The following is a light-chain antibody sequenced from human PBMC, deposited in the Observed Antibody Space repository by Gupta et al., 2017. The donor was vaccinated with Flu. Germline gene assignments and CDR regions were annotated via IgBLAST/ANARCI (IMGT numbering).Light chain of an antibody. Sequence: QSVLTQPPSVSGAPGQRVTISCPGSSSNIGAGYDVHWYQRFPGTAPKLLISGNNNRPSGVPDRFSGSKSGTSASLAITVLQAEDETDYYCQSYDSSLSGWVFGGGTKLTVL. CDR1: SSNIGAGYD. CDR2: GNN. J-gene: IGLJ3*02. V-gene: IGLV1-40*01. CDR3: QSYDSSLSGWV.